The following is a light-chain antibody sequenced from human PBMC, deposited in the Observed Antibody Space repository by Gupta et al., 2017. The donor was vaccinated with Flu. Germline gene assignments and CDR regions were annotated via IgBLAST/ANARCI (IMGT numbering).Light chain of an antibody. CDR1: EHISTY. J-gene: IGKJ3*01. Sequence: DIQMTQSPSSLSASVGDRGAITCQASEHISTYLNWYQQKPGKAPKLLIYDASNWETGVPSRFSGSGFGKHVTLTISSRQQEDIGTYYCQQDEDCPHFTFGHGTKVDVK. CDR3: QQDEDCPHFT. CDR2: DAS. V-gene: IGKV1-33*01.